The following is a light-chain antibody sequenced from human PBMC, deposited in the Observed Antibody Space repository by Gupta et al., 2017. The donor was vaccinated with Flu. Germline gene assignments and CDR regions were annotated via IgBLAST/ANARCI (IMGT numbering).Light chain of an antibody. CDR2: SAS. CDR1: QSISTY. CDR3: QQSDTTPRT. J-gene: IGKJ2*02. Sequence: DIQMTQSPSSLSASVGDRVTITCRASQSISTYLNWYQQRPGKAPKLLIYSASSLHSGVPSRFSGSGSGTDFTLTVSSRQPEDFATYYCQQSDTTPRTFGQGTKLEIK. V-gene: IGKV1-39*01.